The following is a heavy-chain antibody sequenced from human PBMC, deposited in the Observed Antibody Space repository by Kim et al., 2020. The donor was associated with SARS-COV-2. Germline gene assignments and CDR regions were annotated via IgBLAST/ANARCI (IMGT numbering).Heavy chain of an antibody. CDR3: ARDKQPSGGSWSI. V-gene: IGHV3-11*04. D-gene: IGHD2-15*01. Sequence: AESVKGRFTISRDNAKNALYLQMNSLRAEDTAVYYCARDKQPSGGSWSIWGQGTLVTVSS. J-gene: IGHJ4*02.